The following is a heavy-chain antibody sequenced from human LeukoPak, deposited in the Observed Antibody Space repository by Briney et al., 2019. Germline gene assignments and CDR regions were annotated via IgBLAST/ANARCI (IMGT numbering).Heavy chain of an antibody. J-gene: IGHJ4*02. CDR1: GYSFSSYW. V-gene: IGHV5-51*01. CDR2: IYPGDSDT. Sequence: GESLKISCRASGYSFSSYWIGWVRQMPGKGLEWMGIIYPGDSDTRYSPSFQGQVTTSADKSISTAYLQWSSLKASDTAMYYCASPYPREYCSSSSCYFNYWGQGTLVTVSS. CDR3: ASPYPREYCSSSSCYFNY. D-gene: IGHD2-2*01.